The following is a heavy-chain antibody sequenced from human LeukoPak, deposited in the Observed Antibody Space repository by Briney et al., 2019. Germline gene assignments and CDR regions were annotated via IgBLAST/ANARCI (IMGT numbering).Heavy chain of an antibody. V-gene: IGHV4-38-2*02. J-gene: IGHJ4*02. Sequence: MSSETLSLTCTVSGYSITSGYYWGWIRLPPGKGLEWIGNIYHSGSPYYNPSLKSRVTISVDTSKNQFSLKLSSVTAADTAVYYCARGVDYWSPGTLVTVSS. CDR1: GYSITSGYY. CDR2: IYHSGSP. CDR3: ARGVDY.